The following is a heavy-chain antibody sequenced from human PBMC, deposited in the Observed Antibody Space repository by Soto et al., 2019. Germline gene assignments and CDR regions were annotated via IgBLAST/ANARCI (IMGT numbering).Heavy chain of an antibody. V-gene: IGHV3-23*01. CDR1: GFTFSSYA. CDR3: AKDSPRRHLSSSSWYDY. CDR2: ISGSGGST. D-gene: IGHD6-13*01. Sequence: GGSLRLSCAASGFTFSSYAMSWVRQAPGKGLEWVSAISGSGGSTYYADSVKGRFTISRDNSKNTLYLQMNSLRAEDTAVYYCAKDSPRRHLSSSSWYDYWGQGTLVTVSS. J-gene: IGHJ4*02.